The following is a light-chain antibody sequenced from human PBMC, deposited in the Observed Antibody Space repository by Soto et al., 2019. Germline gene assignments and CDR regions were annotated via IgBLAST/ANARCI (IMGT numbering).Light chain of an antibody. CDR3: SSYTTSGTWV. Sequence: QSALTQPASVSGSPGQSITISCKGTSSDVGGYNYVSWYQQHPGKAPKLMIYEVTNRPSGVSNRFTGSKSGNTASLTISGLQAEDDADYYCSSYTTSGTWVFGGGTKLPS. J-gene: IGLJ3*02. V-gene: IGLV2-14*01. CDR1: SSDVGGYNY. CDR2: EVT.